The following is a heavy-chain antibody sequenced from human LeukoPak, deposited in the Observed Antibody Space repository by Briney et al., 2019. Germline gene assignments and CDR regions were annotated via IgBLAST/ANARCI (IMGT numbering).Heavy chain of an antibody. J-gene: IGHJ3*02. D-gene: IGHD6-13*01. CDR1: GDSVSSNTAG. CDR2: TYYRSKWYN. CDR3: ARDRGDKYSSSPSI. V-gene: IGHV6-1*01. Sequence: SQTLSLTCAISGDSVSSNTAGWSWIRQSPSRGLEWLGRTYYRSKWYNDDAGSVKSRITINADTAKNQLSLKLSSVTAADTAVYYCARDRGDKYSSSPSIWGQGTMVTVSS.